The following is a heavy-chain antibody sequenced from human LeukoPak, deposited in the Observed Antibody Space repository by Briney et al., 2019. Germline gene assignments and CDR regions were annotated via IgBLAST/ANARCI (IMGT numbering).Heavy chain of an antibody. V-gene: IGHV4-31*03. J-gene: IGHJ5*02. D-gene: IGHD3-10*01. CDR1: GGSISSGGYY. CDR3: AREGSRAYYYGSGAGRWFDP. Sequence: SETLSLTCTVSGGSISSGGYYWSWIRQHPGKGLEWIGYIYYSGSTYYNPSLKSRVIISVDTSKNQFSLKLSSVTAADTAVYYCAREGSRAYYYGSGAGRWFDPWGQGTLVTVSS. CDR2: IYYSGST.